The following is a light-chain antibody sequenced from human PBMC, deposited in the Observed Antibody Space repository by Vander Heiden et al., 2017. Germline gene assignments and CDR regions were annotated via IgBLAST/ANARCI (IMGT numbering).Light chain of an antibody. CDR2: GAS. CDR3: QQSYSTPRIT. CDR1: QSISTF. Sequence: DIQMTQSPSSLAASVGDRVSISCRANQSISTFLNWYQPKPGKAPKLLIPGASRLQSGVPSRFSGSGSGTDFSLTISFLQPEDLATYYCQQSYSTPRITFGQGTTLEIK. J-gene: IGKJ2*01. V-gene: IGKV1-39*01.